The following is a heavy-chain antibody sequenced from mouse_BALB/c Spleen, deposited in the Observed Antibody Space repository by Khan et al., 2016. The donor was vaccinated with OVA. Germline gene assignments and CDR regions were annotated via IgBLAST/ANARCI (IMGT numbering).Heavy chain of an antibody. Sequence: DLVKPGAAVKLSCKASGYTFTSYWINWIKQRPGQGLEWIGRIGTGSGSTYYNEMFKGKATLTVDKSSSTAYIQLSSLSSEDSAVYYSARSTYYCSDLYAMDYWGQGTSVTVSS. D-gene: IGHD1-1*01. CDR3: ARSTYYCSDLYAMDY. V-gene: IGHV1S41*01. CDR1: GYTFTSYW. CDR2: IGTGSGST. J-gene: IGHJ4*01.